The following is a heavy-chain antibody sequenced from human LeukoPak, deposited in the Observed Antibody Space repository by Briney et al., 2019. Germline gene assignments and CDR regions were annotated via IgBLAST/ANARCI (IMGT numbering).Heavy chain of an antibody. CDR2: MNPNSGNT. V-gene: IGHV1-8*03. D-gene: IGHD2-2*02. J-gene: IGHJ5*02. CDR1: GGTFTSYD. Sequence: ASVKVSCKASGGTFTSYDINWVRQATGQGLEWMGWMNPNSGNTGYTQKFQGRVTITRNTSISTAYMELSSLRSEDTAVYYCARSVPAAISSPSFDPWGQGTLVTVSS. CDR3: ARSVPAAISSPSFDP.